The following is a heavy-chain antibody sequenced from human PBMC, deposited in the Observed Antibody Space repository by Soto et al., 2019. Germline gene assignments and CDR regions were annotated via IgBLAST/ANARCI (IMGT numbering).Heavy chain of an antibody. Sequence: QVQLVQSGAEVKKPGASVKVSCKASGYTFTGYYMHWVRQAPGQGLEWMGWINPNSGGTNYAQKFQRWVPMPSDPAIRTAYMERSRLRADDTAVYYCARVRVSQRGIAAAGTYYYYYGMDVWGQGTTVTVSS. CDR2: INPNSGGT. D-gene: IGHD6-13*01. J-gene: IGHJ6*02. CDR1: GYTFTGYY. V-gene: IGHV1-2*04. CDR3: ARVRVSQRGIAAAGTYYYYYGMDV.